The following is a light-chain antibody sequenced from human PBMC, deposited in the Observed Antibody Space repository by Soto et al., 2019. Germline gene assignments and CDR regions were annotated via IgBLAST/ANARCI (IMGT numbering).Light chain of an antibody. CDR2: GAS. Sequence: EIVMTQSTATLSVSPGERATLSCRASQSVSSNLAWYQQKPGQAPRLLIYGASTRATGIPARFSGSGSGTEFTLTISSLQSEDFAVYYCQQYNNWPVFGQGTKLEIK. V-gene: IGKV3-15*01. J-gene: IGKJ2*01. CDR1: QSVSSN. CDR3: QQYNNWPV.